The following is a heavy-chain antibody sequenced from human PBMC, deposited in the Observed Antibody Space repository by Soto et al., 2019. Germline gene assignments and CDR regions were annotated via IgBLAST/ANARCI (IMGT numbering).Heavy chain of an antibody. V-gene: IGHV5-51*01. CDR3: AMNWNYADDAFDI. J-gene: IGHJ3*02. Sequence: GESLKIPCKGSGYSFTSYWIGWVRQMPGKGLEWMGIIYPGDSDTRYSPSFQGQVTISADKSISTAYLQWSSLKASDTAMYYCAMNWNYADDAFDIWGQGTMVTVSS. CDR1: GYSFTSYW. CDR2: IYPGDSDT. D-gene: IGHD1-7*01.